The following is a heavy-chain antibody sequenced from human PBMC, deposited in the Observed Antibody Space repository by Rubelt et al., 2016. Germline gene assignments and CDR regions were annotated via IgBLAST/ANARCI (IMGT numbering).Heavy chain of an antibody. V-gene: IGHV3-48*02. D-gene: IGHD6-19*01. CDR2: ISGSSGTI. CDR3: AKDPTAVAGTNWFDP. Sequence: RGYNMNWVRQAPGKGLEWVSYISGSSGTIYYADSVEGRFTISRDNAKNSLYLQMNSLRDDDTAVYYCAKDPTAVAGTNWFDPWGQGTLVTVSS. CDR1: RGYN. J-gene: IGHJ5*02.